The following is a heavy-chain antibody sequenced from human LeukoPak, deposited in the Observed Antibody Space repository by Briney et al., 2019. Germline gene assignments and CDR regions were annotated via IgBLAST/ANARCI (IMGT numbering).Heavy chain of an antibody. D-gene: IGHD2-21*02. V-gene: IGHV1-46*01. J-gene: IGHJ3*02. CDR1: GYTFTSYY. CDR2: INPSGGST. Sequence: GASVNVSCKASGYTFTSYYMYWVRQAPGQGLEWMGIINPSGGSTSYAQKFQGRVTTTRDTSTSTVYMELSSLRSEDTAVYYCGVVTDAFDIWGQGTMVTVSS. CDR3: GVVTDAFDI.